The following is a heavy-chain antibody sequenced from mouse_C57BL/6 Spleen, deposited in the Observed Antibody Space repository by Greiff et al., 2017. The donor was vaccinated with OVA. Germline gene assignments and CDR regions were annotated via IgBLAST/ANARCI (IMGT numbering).Heavy chain of an antibody. J-gene: IGHJ1*03. D-gene: IGHD4-1*01. CDR3: ATGTGYFDV. V-gene: IGHV1-64*01. CDR1: GYTFTSYW. CDR2: IHPNSGST. Sequence: QVQLKESGAELVKPGASVKLSCKASGYTFTSYWMHWVKQRPGQGLEWIGMIHPNSGSTNYNEKFKSKATLTVDKSSSTAYMQLSSLTSEDSAVYYCATGTGYFDVWGTGTTVTVSS.